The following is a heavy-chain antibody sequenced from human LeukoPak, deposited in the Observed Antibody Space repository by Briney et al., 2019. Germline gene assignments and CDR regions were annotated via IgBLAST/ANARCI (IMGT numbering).Heavy chain of an antibody. V-gene: IGHV3-7*05. J-gene: IGHJ3*02. Sequence: GGSLRLSCAASGFTFSRFWMNWVRQAPGRGMEWVANIAICGGRHNYVDSVKGRFTISRDNAKNSLFLEMSSLRADDTAVYFCARDVEGGTFDIWGQGTTVTVSS. CDR3: ARDVEGGTFDI. CDR1: GFTFSRFW. D-gene: IGHD3-16*01. CDR2: IAICGGRH.